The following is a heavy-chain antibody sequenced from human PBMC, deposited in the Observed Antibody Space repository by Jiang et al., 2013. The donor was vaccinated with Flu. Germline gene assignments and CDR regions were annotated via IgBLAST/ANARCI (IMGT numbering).Heavy chain of an antibody. CDR2: IYYSGST. D-gene: IGHD6-19*01. J-gene: IGHJ5*02. CDR3: ARASSGWYEVNWFDP. V-gene: IGHV4-39*01. Sequence: LLKPSETLSLTCTVSGGSISSSSYYWGWIRQPPGKGLEWIGSIYYSGSTYYNPSLKSRVTISVDTSKNQFSLKLSSVTAADTAVYYCARASSGWYEVNWFDPWGQGTLVTVSS. CDR1: GGSISSSSYY.